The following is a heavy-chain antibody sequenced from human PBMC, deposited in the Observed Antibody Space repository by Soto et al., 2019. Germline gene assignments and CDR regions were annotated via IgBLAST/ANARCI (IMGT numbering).Heavy chain of an antibody. CDR1: GFTFTSYA. D-gene: IGHD2-15*01. V-gene: IGHV3-23*01. J-gene: IGHJ5*01. CDR3: AKIYRSCTYSNCYSRSPPDS. CDR2: VTNTGGIT. Sequence: EVQLLESGGGLVQPGGSLRLSCVASGFTFTSYAMTWVRQLPGKGLEWVSSVTNTGGITHYANSVKGRFTISRDNSKNTVYLQMNSLRAEDTAIDYCAKIYRSCTYSNCYSRSPPDSWGQGTLVTVSA.